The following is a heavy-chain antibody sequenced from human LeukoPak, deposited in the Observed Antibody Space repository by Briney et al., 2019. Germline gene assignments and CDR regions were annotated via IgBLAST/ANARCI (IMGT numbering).Heavy chain of an antibody. CDR2: ISSSSSYI. J-gene: IGHJ4*02. CDR1: GFTFSSYS. CDR3: EGGANTRGY. D-gene: IGHD2-15*01. Sequence: GGSLRLSCAASGFTFSSYSMNWVRQAPGKGLEWVSSISSSSSYIYYADSVKGRFTISRDNAKNSLYLQMNSLRAEDTTVYYCEGGANTRGYWGQGTLVTVSS. V-gene: IGHV3-21*01.